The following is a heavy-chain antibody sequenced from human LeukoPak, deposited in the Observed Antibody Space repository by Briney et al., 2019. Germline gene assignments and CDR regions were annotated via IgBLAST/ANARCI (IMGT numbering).Heavy chain of an antibody. V-gene: IGHV3-7*01. CDR3: ARKNAMDV. CDR1: GFTFTTYW. Sequence: GGSLRLSCAASGFTFTTYWMTWVRQARGKGLEWVANIKQDGSEKYYVDSVKGRFTISRDNAKNSLYMQMNSLRAEDTAVYYCARKNAMDVWGHGTTVTVSS. J-gene: IGHJ6*02. CDR2: IKQDGSEK.